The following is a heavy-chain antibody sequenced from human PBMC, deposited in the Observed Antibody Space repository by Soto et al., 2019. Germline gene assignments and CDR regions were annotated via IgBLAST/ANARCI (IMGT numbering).Heavy chain of an antibody. CDR3: ARDTYYDFWCGSLSSGDYYYGMDV. J-gene: IGHJ6*02. CDR2: ISAYNGNT. CDR1: GYTFTSYG. Sequence: ASVKVSCKASGYTFTSYGISWVRQAPGQGLEWMGWISAYNGNTNYAQKLQGRVTMTTDTSTSTAYMELRSLRSDDTAVYYCARDTYYDFWCGSLSSGDYYYGMDVWGQGTTVTVSS. D-gene: IGHD3-3*01. V-gene: IGHV1-18*01.